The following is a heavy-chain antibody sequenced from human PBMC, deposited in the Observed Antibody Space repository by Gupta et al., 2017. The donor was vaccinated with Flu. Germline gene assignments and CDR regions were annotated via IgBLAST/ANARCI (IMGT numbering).Heavy chain of an antibody. V-gene: IGHV4-61*02. Sequence: QVQLQESGPGLVKPSQTLSLTCTVSGGSISSGSYYWSWIRQPAGKGLEWIGRIYTSGSTNYNPSLKSRVTISVDTSKNQFSLKLSSVTAADTAVYYCARDRGCSSTSRYGEWFDPCGQGTLVTVSS. J-gene: IGHJ5*02. D-gene: IGHD2-2*01. CDR2: IYTSGST. CDR1: GGSISSGSYY. CDR3: ARDRGCSSTSRYGEWFDP.